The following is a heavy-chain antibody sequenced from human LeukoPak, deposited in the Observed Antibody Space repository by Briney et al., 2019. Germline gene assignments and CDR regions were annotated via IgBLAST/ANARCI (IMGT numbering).Heavy chain of an antibody. CDR2: ISAYNGNT. CDR1: GYTFSSYG. J-gene: IGHJ6*03. V-gene: IGHV1-18*01. Sequence: GASVTVSCKASGYTFSSYGISWVRQARAQGLEGMGWISAYNGNTNYAQTLQGRVTITTDTSTSTAYMELRSLRSDDTAVYYCARADYGSGSYRYYYYYMDVWGKGTTVTTSS. CDR3: ARADYGSGSYRYYYYYMDV. D-gene: IGHD3-10*01.